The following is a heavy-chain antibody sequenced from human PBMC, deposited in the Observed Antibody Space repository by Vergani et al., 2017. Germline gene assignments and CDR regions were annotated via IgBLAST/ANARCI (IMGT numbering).Heavy chain of an antibody. J-gene: IGHJ6*03. Sequence: QLQLQESGSGLVKPSQTLSLTCAVSGDSITNGGFSWNWIRQPPGKCPDWIGYIFPSGNSDYNPSLKNRVATTLDKSKNQFSLLVNYVTAAETAVYFCARASLRALVGYYYYMDLWGKGKTVVVSS. D-gene: IGHD3-16*02. CDR3: ARASLRALVGYYYYMDL. CDR2: IFPSGNS. CDR1: GDSITNGGFS. V-gene: IGHV4-30-2*01.